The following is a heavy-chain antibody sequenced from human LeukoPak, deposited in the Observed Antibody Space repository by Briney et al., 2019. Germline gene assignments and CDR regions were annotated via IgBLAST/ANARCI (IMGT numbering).Heavy chain of an antibody. CDR1: GGSISSSSYY. CDR2: IYYNGNT. J-gene: IGHJ4*02. Sequence: PSETLSLTCTVSGGSISSSSYYWGWIRQPPGKGLEWIGSIYYNGNTYYSPSLKSRVTMSVDTSKNQFSLKLSSVTAADTAVYYCAIVRANYWGQGTLVTVSS. CDR3: AIVRANY. V-gene: IGHV4-39*01. D-gene: IGHD2-21*01.